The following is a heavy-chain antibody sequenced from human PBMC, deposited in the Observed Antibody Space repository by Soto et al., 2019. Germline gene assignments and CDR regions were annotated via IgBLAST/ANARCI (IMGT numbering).Heavy chain of an antibody. J-gene: IGHJ2*01. CDR2: INDRGSI. Sequence: QVQLQQWGAGPLRPLETLSLTCGVSGGSFSGYYWAWIRQSPGKGLEWIGEINDRGSINYNPSLKSRVSISFDTSKNHYSLNLRSVTAADTAVYYCARESHDILTGPPWVWYFDRWGRCTLVTVSS. CDR1: GGSFSGYY. D-gene: IGHD3-9*01. V-gene: IGHV4-34*01. CDR3: ARESHDILTGPPWVWYFDR.